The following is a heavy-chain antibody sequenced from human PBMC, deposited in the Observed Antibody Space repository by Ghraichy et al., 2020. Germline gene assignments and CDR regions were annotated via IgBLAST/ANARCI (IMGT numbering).Heavy chain of an antibody. CDR3: ARGRYDTSADYYTS. V-gene: IGHV4-38-2*02. D-gene: IGHD3-22*01. Sequence: ETLNISCSVSGFSIRSGYYWGWIRQAQGRGLEWLGTIYHSGSAYYNPSLKSRVTISVDTSKNQFSLRLDSVTAADTAFYYCARGRYDTSADYYTSWGQGTLVTVSS. J-gene: IGHJ4*02. CDR2: IYHSGSA. CDR1: GFSIRSGYY.